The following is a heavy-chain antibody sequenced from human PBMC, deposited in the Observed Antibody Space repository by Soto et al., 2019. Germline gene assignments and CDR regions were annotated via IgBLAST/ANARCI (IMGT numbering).Heavy chain of an antibody. CDR2: IYYSGST. CDR3: ARSDPYSSSSDWFDP. Sequence: SETLSLTCTVSGGSISSYYWSWIRQPPGKGLEWIGYIYYSGSTNYNPSLKSRVTISVDTSKNQFSLKLSSVTAADTAVYYCARSDPYSSSSDWFDPWGQGTLVTVSS. CDR1: GGSISSYY. D-gene: IGHD6-6*01. J-gene: IGHJ5*02. V-gene: IGHV4-59*01.